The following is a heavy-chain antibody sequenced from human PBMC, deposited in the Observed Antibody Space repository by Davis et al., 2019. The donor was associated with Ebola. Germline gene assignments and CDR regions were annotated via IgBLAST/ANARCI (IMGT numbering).Heavy chain of an antibody. Sequence: GESLKISCAASGFTFSNAWMSWVRQAPGKGLEWVGRIKSKTDGGTTDYAAPVKGRFTISRDDSKNTLYLQMNSLKTEDTAVYYCTTDPGRGELLWFGELLDRNYWGQGTLVTVSS. V-gene: IGHV3-15*01. CDR3: TTDPGRGELLWFGELLDRNY. D-gene: IGHD3-10*01. CDR2: IKSKTDGGTT. J-gene: IGHJ4*02. CDR1: GFTFSNAW.